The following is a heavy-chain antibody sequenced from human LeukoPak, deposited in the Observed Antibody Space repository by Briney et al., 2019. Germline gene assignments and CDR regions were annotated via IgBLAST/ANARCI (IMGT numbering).Heavy chain of an antibody. J-gene: IGHJ4*02. Sequence: PSETLSLTCAVYGGSFSGYYWSWIRQPPGKGLEWIGYIYYSGSTNYNPSLKSRVTISVDTSKNQFSLKLSSVTAADTAVYYCARQSSGGAVYWGQGTLVTVSS. V-gene: IGHV4-59*01. CDR2: IYYSGST. CDR1: GGSFSGYY. CDR3: ARQSSGGAVY. D-gene: IGHD6-19*01.